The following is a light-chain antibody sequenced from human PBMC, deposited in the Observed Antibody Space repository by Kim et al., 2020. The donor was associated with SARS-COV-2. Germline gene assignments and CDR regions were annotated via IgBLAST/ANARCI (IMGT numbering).Light chain of an antibody. CDR2: DVS. Sequence: QSALTQPASVSGSPGQSITISCTGTSSDVGGYKYVSWYQQHPGKAPKLMIYDVSKRPSGVSIRFSGSKPGNTASLTISGLQAEDEADYYCSSYTSSSTYVFGTGTKVTVL. V-gene: IGLV2-14*01. CDR1: SSDVGGYKY. CDR3: SSYTSSSTYV. J-gene: IGLJ1*01.